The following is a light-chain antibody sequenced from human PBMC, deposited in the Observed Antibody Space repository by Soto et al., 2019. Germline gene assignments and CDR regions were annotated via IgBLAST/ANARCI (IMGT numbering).Light chain of an antibody. CDR2: DAS. CDR1: QDISNY. V-gene: IGKV1-33*01. CDR3: QQYDNLPGFT. Sequence: DIQMTQSPSSLSASVGDRVTITCQASQDISNYLNWYQQKPGKAPKLLIYDASNLETGVPSRFSGSGSGTDFTFTISSLQPEDIATYYRQQYDNLPGFTFGPGTKVDIK. J-gene: IGKJ3*01.